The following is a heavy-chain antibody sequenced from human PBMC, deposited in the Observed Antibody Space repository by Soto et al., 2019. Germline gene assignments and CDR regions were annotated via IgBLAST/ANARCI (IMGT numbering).Heavy chain of an antibody. CDR3: ARGGHDFWSGPFDY. CDR2: IDASGST. V-gene: IGHV4-4*07. CDR1: GGSMTTYF. D-gene: IGHD3-3*01. J-gene: IGHJ4*02. Sequence: SETLSLTCTVSGGSMTTYFCNWIRQPAGKGLEWIGRIDASGSTDYNPSLKSRVTMSADTSKNQFSLRLSSVTAADTAVYYCARGGHDFWSGPFDYWGQGNLVTVSS.